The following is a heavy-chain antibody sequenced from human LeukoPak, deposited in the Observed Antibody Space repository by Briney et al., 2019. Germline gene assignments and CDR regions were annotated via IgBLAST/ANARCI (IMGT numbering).Heavy chain of an antibody. CDR2: IYYTGST. CDR3: ARHSGSGSLSRPFDP. D-gene: IGHD3-10*01. V-gene: IGHV4-39*01. J-gene: IGHJ5*02. CDR1: GGSVTSGGFY. Sequence: SETLSLTCSVSGGSVTSGGFYWGWLRQPPGKGPEWIATIYYTGSTYYNPSLKSRVTISIDTSKNQSSLRLTSVTATDTAVYHCARHSGSGSLSRPFDPWGQGTLVTVSS.